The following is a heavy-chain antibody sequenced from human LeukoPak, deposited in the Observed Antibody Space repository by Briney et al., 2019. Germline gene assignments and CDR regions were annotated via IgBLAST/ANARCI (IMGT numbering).Heavy chain of an antibody. J-gene: IGHJ5*02. CDR1: GFTFSNAW. CDR3: AKDSSGWSPTNWFDP. CDR2: ISGSGGST. Sequence: AGGSLRLSCAASGFTFSNAWMNWVRQAPGKGLEWVSAISGSGGSTYYADSVKGRFTISRDNSKNTLYLQMNSLRAEDTAVYYCAKDSSGWSPTNWFDPWGQGTLVTVSS. V-gene: IGHV3-23*01. D-gene: IGHD6-19*01.